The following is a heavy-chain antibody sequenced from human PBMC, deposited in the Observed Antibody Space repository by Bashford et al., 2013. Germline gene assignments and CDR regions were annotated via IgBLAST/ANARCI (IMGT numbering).Heavy chain of an antibody. CDR3: APLDGYGLKF. V-gene: IGHV3-7*03. CDR1: GFTFSSYW. Sequence: GGSLRLSCAASGFTFSSYWMSWVRQAPGKGLEWVANIKQDGSEKYNVDSVKGRFTISRDNVKNSLYLQMNSLRAEDTAVYYCAPLDGYGLKFWGQGTMVTVSS. D-gene: IGHD4-11*01. J-gene: IGHJ3*01. CDR2: IKQDGSEK.